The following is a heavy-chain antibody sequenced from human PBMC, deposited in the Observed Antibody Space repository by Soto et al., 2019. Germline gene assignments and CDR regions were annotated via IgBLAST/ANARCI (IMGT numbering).Heavy chain of an antibody. CDR1: GFTFSSYA. CDR3: ARRSSGWYFDY. V-gene: IGHV3-23*01. J-gene: IGHJ4*02. Sequence: EVQLLESGGGLVQPGGSLRLSCAASGFTFSSYAMNWVRQAPGKGLEWVSVISGSGGSTYYADSVKGRFTISRDTSKNTLYLQMNSLSSYDTAVYYCARRSSGWYFDYWGQGTLVTVSS. D-gene: IGHD6-19*01. CDR2: ISGSGGST.